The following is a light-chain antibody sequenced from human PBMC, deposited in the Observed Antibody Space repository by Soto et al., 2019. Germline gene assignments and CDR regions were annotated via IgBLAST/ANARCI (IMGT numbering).Light chain of an antibody. CDR1: QSVGSS. CDR3: QQRSNWPPDVT. Sequence: EIVLTQSPDTLSLSPGERATLSCRASQSVGSSLAWYQQKPGQAPRLLIYDTSNRATGIPARFSGSGSGTDFTLTISSRELEDFAVYYCQQRSNWPPDVTFGPGTKVDIK. V-gene: IGKV3-11*01. J-gene: IGKJ3*01. CDR2: DTS.